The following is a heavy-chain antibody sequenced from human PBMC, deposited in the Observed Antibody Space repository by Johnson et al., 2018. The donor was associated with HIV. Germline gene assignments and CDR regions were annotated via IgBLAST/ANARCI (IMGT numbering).Heavy chain of an antibody. CDR2: ISYDGSNK. CDR3: ARENSSGLGAFDI. D-gene: IGHD3-22*01. CDR1: GFTFNTYG. V-gene: IGHV3-30*03. Sequence: QVQLVESGGGVVQPGRSLRLSCAASGFTFNTYGMHWVRQAPGKGLEWVAVISYDGSNKYYAGSVKGRFTISRDNSKNTLYLQMNSLRTEDTAVYSCARENSSGLGAFDIWGQGTMVTVSS. J-gene: IGHJ3*02.